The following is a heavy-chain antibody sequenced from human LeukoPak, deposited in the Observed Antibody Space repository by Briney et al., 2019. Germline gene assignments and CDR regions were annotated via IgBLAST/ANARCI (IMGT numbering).Heavy chain of an antibody. D-gene: IGHD7-27*01. CDR2: IYSSGST. Sequence: SETLSLTCTVSGASIDTYPWNWIRQPAATGLGLNGSIYSSGSTNYNPSLKGRVTMSVEPSTNRVSLKVTSVTAADTAVYYCASGADAFETSGDYFDYWGQGTMVTVSS. J-gene: IGHJ4*02. CDR3: ASGADAFETSGDYFDY. CDR1: GASIDTYP. V-gene: IGHV4-4*07.